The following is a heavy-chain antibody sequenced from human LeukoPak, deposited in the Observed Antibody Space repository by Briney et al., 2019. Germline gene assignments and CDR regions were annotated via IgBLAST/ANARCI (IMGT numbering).Heavy chain of an antibody. V-gene: IGHV1-58*01. Sequence: GASVKVSCKASGFTFTSSAVQWVRQALGQRLEWIGWIVVGSGNTNYAQKFQERVTITRDMSTSLVYMELSSLRSEDTAVYYCAAEAAYYYDSRDAFDVWGQGTMVTVSS. CDR2: IVVGSGNT. CDR1: GFTFTSSA. D-gene: IGHD3-22*01. J-gene: IGHJ3*01. CDR3: AAEAAYYYDSRDAFDV.